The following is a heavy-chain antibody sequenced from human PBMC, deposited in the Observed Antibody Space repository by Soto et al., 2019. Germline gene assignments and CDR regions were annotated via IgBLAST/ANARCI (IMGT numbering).Heavy chain of an antibody. V-gene: IGHV1-46*01. CDR1: GYTFTSYY. D-gene: IGHD3-10*01. CDR3: ARVWFGELLSYYYYGMDV. J-gene: IGHJ6*02. Sequence: ASVKVSCKASGYTFTSYYMHWVRPAPGQGLEWMGIINPSGGSTSYAQKFQGRVTMTRDTSTSTVYMELSSLRSEDTAVYYCARVWFGELLSYYYYGMDVWGQGTTVTVSS. CDR2: INPSGGST.